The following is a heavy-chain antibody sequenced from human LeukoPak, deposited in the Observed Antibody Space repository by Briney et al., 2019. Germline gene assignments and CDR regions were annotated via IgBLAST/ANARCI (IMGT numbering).Heavy chain of an antibody. CDR2: IEQDGSEK. CDR3: ASQLERRQGWFDP. D-gene: IGHD1-1*01. V-gene: IGHV3-7*01. J-gene: IGHJ5*02. CDR1: EFTFAIYW. Sequence: GGSLRLSCAASEFTFAIYWMSWVRQSPGKGLEWVANIEQDGSEKYYADSVKGRFTISRDNAKNSLYLQMNSLRAEDSAVYYCASQLERRQGWFDPWGQGTLVTVSS.